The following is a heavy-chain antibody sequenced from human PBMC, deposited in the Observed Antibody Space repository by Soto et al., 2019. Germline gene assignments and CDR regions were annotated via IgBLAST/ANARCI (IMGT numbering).Heavy chain of an antibody. CDR3: ARGNSYYGLDV. CDR2: ISHSGGS. J-gene: IGHJ6*01. V-gene: IGHV4-34*01. Sequence: AETLSLTCAVYGGSFTSNYWSWIRQPPGKGMEWIGEISHSGGSSYNPSLKSRVTISVATSKNQFSLKLSSVTAADTAVYYCARGNSYYGLDVWGQGTTVNVS. CDR1: GGSFTSNY.